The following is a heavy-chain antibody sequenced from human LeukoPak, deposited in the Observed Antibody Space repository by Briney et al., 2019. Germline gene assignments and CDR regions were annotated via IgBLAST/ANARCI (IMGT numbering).Heavy chain of an antibody. CDR2: IYYSGST. D-gene: IGHD3-22*01. V-gene: IGHV4-59*01. J-gene: IGHJ4*02. Sequence: SETLSLTCTVSGGSISSYYWSWIRQPPGKGLEWIGYIYYSGSTNYNPSLKNRVTISVDTSKNQFSLKLSSVTAADTAVYYCARLYYYDSSGYSSGDYWGQGTLVTVSS. CDR3: ARLYYYDSSGYSSGDY. CDR1: GGSISSYY.